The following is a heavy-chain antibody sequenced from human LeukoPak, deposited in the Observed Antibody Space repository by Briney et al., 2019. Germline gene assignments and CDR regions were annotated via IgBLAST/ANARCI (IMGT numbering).Heavy chain of an antibody. CDR1: GYTFTGYY. V-gene: IGHV1-8*02. Sequence: ASVKVSCKASGYTFTGYYMHWVRQAPGQGLEWMGWMNPNSGNTGYAQKFQGRVTMTRNTSISTAYMELSSLRSEDTAVYYCARGFEFDPWGQGTLVTVSS. J-gene: IGHJ5*02. D-gene: IGHD3-9*01. CDR3: ARGFEFDP. CDR2: MNPNSGNT.